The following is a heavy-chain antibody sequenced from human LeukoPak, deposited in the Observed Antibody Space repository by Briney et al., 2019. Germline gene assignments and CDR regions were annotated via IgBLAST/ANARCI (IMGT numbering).Heavy chain of an antibody. D-gene: IGHD5-24*01. CDR3: ARSPDPARDGHNPRGASFDY. J-gene: IGHJ4*02. CDR1: GGSISSGGYY. Sequence: SETLSLTCTVSGGSISSGGYYWSWIRQHPGKGLEWIGYIYYSGSTYYNPSLKSRVTISVDTSKNQFSLKLSSVTAADTAVYYCARSPDPARDGHNPRGASFDYWGQGTLVTVSS. V-gene: IGHV4-31*03. CDR2: IYYSGST.